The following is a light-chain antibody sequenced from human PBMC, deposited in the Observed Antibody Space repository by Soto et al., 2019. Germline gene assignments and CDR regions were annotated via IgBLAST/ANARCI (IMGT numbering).Light chain of an antibody. J-gene: IGKJ4*01. Sequence: EIVLPQYPGTLSLSPGERATLSCRASQSVSSSYLAWYQQKPGQAPRLLIYGASSRATGIPDRFSGSGSGTDFTLTISRLEPEDFAVYYCQQYDGSLGLTFGGGTKVEIK. CDR1: QSVSSSY. CDR2: GAS. CDR3: QQYDGSLGLT. V-gene: IGKV3-20*01.